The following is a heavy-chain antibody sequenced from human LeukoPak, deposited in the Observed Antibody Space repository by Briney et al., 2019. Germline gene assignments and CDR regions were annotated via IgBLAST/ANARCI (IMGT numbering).Heavy chain of an antibody. CDR3: ARDRDFWSGYPRDAFDI. Sequence: ASVKVSCKASGYTFTSYGISWVRQAPGQGLEWMGWISAYNGNTNYAQKLQGRVTMTTDTSTSTAYMELRSLRSDDTAVYYCARDRDFWSGYPRDAFDIWGQGTMVTVS. CDR2: ISAYNGNT. CDR1: GYTFTSYG. V-gene: IGHV1-18*01. J-gene: IGHJ3*02. D-gene: IGHD3-3*01.